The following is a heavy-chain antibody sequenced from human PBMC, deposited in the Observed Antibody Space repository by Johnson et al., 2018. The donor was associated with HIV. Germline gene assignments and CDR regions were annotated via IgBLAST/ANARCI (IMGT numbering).Heavy chain of an antibody. CDR1: GFTFSNYP. CDR2: IYSAERT. V-gene: IGHV3-66*01. D-gene: IGHD3-3*01. CDR3: ARGGSHITIFGVDINMGAFDI. Sequence: VQLVESGGGVVQPGRSLRLSCAASGFTFSNYPMPWVRQAPGKGLEWVSVIYSAERTYSADSVQGRFTLSRDNSQNMVYRQMNSLRAGDTAVYYCARGGSHITIFGVDINMGAFDIWGQGTMVTVSS. J-gene: IGHJ3*02.